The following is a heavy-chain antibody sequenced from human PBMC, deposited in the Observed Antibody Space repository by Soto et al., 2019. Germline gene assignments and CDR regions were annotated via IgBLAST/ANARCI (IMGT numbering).Heavy chain of an antibody. V-gene: IGHV3-30-3*01. CDR2: ISYDGYIK. CDR1: RFTFSSYS. D-gene: IGHD6-19*01. J-gene: IGHJ3*01. Sequence: QVQLVESGGGVVQPGRSLRLSGVASRFTFSSYSMHWVRQAPGKGLEWVAIISYDGYIKNYADAVKGRFTISRDNSKNTLYLQMNILSHEYTVVYYCARDLGSSGWSDAFDLGGQWARVTVSS. CDR3: ARDLGSSGWSDAFDL.